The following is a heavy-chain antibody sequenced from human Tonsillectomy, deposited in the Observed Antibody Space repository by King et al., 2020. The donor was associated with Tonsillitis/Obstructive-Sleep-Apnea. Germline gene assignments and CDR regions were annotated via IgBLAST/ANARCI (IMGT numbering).Heavy chain of an antibody. CDR3: ARGERRLKLPDY. CDR2: INSDGSGT. D-gene: IGHD5-24*01. Sequence: VQLVESGGGLVQPGGSLRLSCAASGFTFSSYWMHWVRQAPGKGLVWVSRINSDGSGTSYADSVKGRFTISRDNAKNTLYLQMNSLRAEDTAVYYCARGERRLKLPDYWGQGTLVTVSS. J-gene: IGHJ4*02. V-gene: IGHV3-74*01. CDR1: GFTFSSYW.